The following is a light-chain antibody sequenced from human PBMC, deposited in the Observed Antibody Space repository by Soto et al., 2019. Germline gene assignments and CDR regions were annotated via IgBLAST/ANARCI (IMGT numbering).Light chain of an antibody. V-gene: IGLV2-8*01. CDR2: EVN. CDR1: SSDVGGYNY. Sequence: QSALTQPPSASGSPGQSVTISCTGTSSDVGGYNYVSWYQQHPGKVPKLMIYEVNKRPSGVPDRFSGSKSGNTASLTVSGLQAEDDADYYCSSYGGSNNLIFGGGTKLTVL. CDR3: SSYGGSNNLI. J-gene: IGLJ2*01.